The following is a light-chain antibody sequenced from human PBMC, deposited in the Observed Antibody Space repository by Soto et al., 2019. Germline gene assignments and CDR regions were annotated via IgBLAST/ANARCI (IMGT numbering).Light chain of an antibody. CDR1: SGHSSYA. J-gene: IGLJ2*01. CDR3: QTWGTGTVV. Sequence: QSVLTQSPSASASLGASVKLTCTLSSGHSSYAIAWHQQQPEKGPRYLMKLNSDGSHSKGDGIPDRFSGSSSGTERYLTISSLQSEYEADYCCQTWGTGTVVFGGGTKLTVL. V-gene: IGLV4-69*01. CDR2: LNSDGSH.